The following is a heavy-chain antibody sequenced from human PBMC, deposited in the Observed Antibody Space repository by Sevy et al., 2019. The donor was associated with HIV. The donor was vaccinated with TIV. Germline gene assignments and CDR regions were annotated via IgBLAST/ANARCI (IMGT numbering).Heavy chain of an antibody. CDR2: ISYDGSNK. CDR3: ARGSPIFGVRAYYYGMDV. D-gene: IGHD3-3*02. V-gene: IGHV3-30-3*01. J-gene: IGHJ6*02. CDR1: GFTFSSYA. Sequence: GGSLRLSCAASGFTFSSYAMHWVRQAPGKGLEWVAVISYDGSNKYYADSVKGRFTISRDNSKNTLYLQVNSLRAEDTAVYYCARGSPIFGVRAYYYGMDVWGQGTTVTVSS.